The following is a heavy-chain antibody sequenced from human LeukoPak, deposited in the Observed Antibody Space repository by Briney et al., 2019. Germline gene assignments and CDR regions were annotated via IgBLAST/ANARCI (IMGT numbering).Heavy chain of an antibody. CDR3: ARGGGWGDTDAFFF. V-gene: IGHV1-2*04. CDR2: INPNSGDT. CDR1: GYTFIAHY. J-gene: IGHJ3*01. D-gene: IGHD5-18*01. Sequence: ASVKVSCKASGYTFIAHYLHWVRQAPGQGLEWMGWINPNSGDTKYAQKFQGWVTMTRDTSISTAYMELSRLKSGDTAVYYCARGGGWGDTDAFFFWGQGTMVTVSS.